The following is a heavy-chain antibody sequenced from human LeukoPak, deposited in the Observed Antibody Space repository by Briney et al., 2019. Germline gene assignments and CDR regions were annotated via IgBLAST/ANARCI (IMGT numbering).Heavy chain of an antibody. CDR2: IYHSGST. D-gene: IGHD3-10*01. V-gene: IGHV4-30-2*01. CDR3: ARHGKYPLGRAVPGDWFDP. Sequence: PSQTLSLTCAVSGGSISSGGYSWSWIRQPPGKGLEWIGYIYHSGSTYYNPSLKSRVTISVDRSKNQFSLKLSSVTAADTAVYYCARHGKYPLGRAVPGDWFDPWGQGTLVTVSS. CDR1: GGSISSGGYS. J-gene: IGHJ5*02.